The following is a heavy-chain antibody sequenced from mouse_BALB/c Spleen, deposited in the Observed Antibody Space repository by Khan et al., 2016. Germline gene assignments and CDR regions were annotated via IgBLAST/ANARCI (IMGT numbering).Heavy chain of an antibody. D-gene: IGHD2-2*01. Sequence: EVELVEPGGGLVQSIGSLKLSCAASGFTFTTYAIYCVRQAPGKGLEWVARLRSKSYHYATSFAASVTDSTTISRDDSQSILSLQMNNLKAEDTAKYYGVGQRLRTPYWYCDVWGAGTTVTVSS. J-gene: IGHJ1*01. V-gene: IGHV10-1*02. CDR2: LRSKSYHYAT. CDR3: VGQRLRTPYWYCDV. CDR1: GFTFTTYA.